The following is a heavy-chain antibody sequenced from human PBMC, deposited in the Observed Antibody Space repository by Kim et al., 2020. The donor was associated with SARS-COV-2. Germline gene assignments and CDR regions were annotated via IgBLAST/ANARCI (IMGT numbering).Heavy chain of an antibody. D-gene: IGHD1-26*01. V-gene: IGHV4-61*02. CDR1: GGSISSGSYY. J-gene: IGHJ6*02. CDR3: ARVGGSYYYYYYGMDD. CDR2: IYTSGST. Sequence: SETLSLTCTVSGGSISSGSYYWSWIRQPAGKGLEWIGRIYTSGSTNYNPSLKSRVTISVDTSKNQFSLKLSSVTAADTAVYYCARVGGSYYYYYYGMDDWGQGTTVTVSS.